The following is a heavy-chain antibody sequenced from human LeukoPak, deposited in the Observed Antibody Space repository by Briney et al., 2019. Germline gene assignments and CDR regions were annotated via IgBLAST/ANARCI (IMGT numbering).Heavy chain of an antibody. J-gene: IGHJ4*02. D-gene: IGHD1-26*01. CDR1: GGSISSSSYY. V-gene: IGHV4-39*07. Sequence: SETLSLTCTVSGGSISSSSYYWGWIRQPPGKGLEWIGSIYYSGSTYYNPSLKSRVTISVDTSKNQFSLKLSSVTAADTAVYYCARTISGSYTLIYWGQGTLVTVSS. CDR3: ARTISGSYTLIY. CDR2: IYYSGST.